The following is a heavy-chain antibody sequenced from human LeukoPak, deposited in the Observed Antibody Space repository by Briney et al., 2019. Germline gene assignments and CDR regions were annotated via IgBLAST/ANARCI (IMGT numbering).Heavy chain of an antibody. CDR1: GFTFSSCA. V-gene: IGHV3-23*01. J-gene: IGHJ4*02. D-gene: IGHD3-10*01. CDR3: AKSDMVRGVIIKAPDY. CDR2: ISGSGGST. Sequence: GGSLRLSCAASGFTFSSCAMSWVRQAPGKGLEWVSAISGSGGSTYYADSVKGRFTISRDNSKNTLYLQMDSLRAEDTAVYYCAKSDMVRGVIIKAPDYWGQGTLVTVSS.